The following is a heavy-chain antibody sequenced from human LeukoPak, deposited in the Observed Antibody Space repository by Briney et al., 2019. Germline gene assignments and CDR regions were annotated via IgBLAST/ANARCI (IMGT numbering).Heavy chain of an antibody. CDR3: AKQTTANWFDP. CDR1: GFTFSTYG. D-gene: IGHD1-1*01. V-gene: IGHV3-23*01. Sequence: GGSLRLSCAASGFTFSTYGMTWVRQAPGKGLEWVSGISGSGGSTYYADSVKGRFTISRDNSKNTLYLQMNSLRAEDTAVYYCAKQTTANWFDPWGQGALVTVSS. CDR2: ISGSGGST. J-gene: IGHJ5*02.